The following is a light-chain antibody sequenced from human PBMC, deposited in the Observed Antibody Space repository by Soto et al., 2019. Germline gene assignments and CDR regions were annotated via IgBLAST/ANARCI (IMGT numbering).Light chain of an antibody. V-gene: IGLV2-14*01. J-gene: IGLJ3*02. CDR2: EVT. CDR3: SSYTSSATLV. CDR1: SSDVGGYDY. Sequence: QSALTQPASVSGSPGQSITISCTGTSSDVGGYDYVSWYKQYPGKAPKLMIYEVTNRPSGVSNRFSGSKSGNTASLTISGLQAEDEADYYCSSYTSSATLVFGGGTKLTVL.